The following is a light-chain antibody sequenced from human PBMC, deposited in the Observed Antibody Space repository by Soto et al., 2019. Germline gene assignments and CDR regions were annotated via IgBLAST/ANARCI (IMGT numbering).Light chain of an antibody. V-gene: IGKV1-5*01. CDR3: QEYNSYSLT. CDR2: AAS. Sequence: DIQMTQSPSTLSASVGDRVTITCRASQSISSWLAWYRQKPGKAPKLLIHAASSLDSGVPSRFSGSVSGTEFTLTISSLQPDDFATYYCQEYNSYSLTFGGGTKVVIK. CDR1: QSISSW. J-gene: IGKJ4*01.